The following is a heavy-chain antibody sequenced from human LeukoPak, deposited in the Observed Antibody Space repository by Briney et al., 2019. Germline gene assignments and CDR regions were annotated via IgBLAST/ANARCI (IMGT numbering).Heavy chain of an antibody. V-gene: IGHV3-73*01. CDR3: TSGLSVRRSNNTPVDY. Sequence: GGSLRLSCTASGFTFSGSAMHWVRQASGKGLEWVGLIRSKANSYATVYAASVKGRFTISRDDSKNTAYLQMNSLKTEDTAVYYCTSGLSVRRSNNTPVDYWGQGTLVTVSS. J-gene: IGHJ4*02. D-gene: IGHD1-1*01. CDR1: GFTFSGSA. CDR2: IRSKANSYAT.